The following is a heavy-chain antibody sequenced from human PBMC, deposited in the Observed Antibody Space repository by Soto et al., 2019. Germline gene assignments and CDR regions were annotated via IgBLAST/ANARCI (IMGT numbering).Heavy chain of an antibody. CDR1: GCTFSSYS. Sequence: GGTLRLSCAASGCTFSSYSRSWFVQAPGKGREGVSCISSSNSYIYYADSVKCRLTISRDIAKNSLSLQMNSVSAEDTAVYYCAREFEVRQQPVPTWVKYYYYYDMDVWGQGTTVTVSS. CDR2: ISSSNSYI. V-gene: IGHV3-21*01. D-gene: IGHD6-13*01. J-gene: IGHJ6*02. CDR3: AREFEVRQQPVPTWVKYYYYYDMDV.